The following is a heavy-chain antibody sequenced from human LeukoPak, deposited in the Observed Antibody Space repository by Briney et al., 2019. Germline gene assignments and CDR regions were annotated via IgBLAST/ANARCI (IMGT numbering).Heavy chain of an antibody. J-gene: IGHJ4*02. CDR2: ISSDESNK. V-gene: IGHV3-30-3*01. Sequence: GRSLRLSCAASGFTFSRYAMNWVRQAPGKGLEWVAVISSDESNKYYADSVKGRFTISRDNSKNTLYLQMNSPRAEDTAVYYCAITSMAVTGTLDYWGQGALVTVSS. CDR3: AITSMAVTGTLDY. D-gene: IGHD6-19*01. CDR1: GFTFSRYA.